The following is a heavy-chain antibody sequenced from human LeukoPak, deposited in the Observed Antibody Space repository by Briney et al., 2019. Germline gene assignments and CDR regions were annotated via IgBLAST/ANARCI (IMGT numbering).Heavy chain of an antibody. J-gene: IGHJ4*02. CDR2: ISGSGGST. D-gene: IGHD4-17*01. CDR1: GFTFSSNA. CDR3: AKDLYGDYGFDY. Sequence: GGSLRLSCAASGFTFSSNAMSWVRQAPGKGLEWVSAISGSGGSTYYADSVKGRFTISRDNSKNTLYLQMNSLRAEDTAVYYCAKDLYGDYGFDYWGQGTLVTVSS. V-gene: IGHV3-23*01.